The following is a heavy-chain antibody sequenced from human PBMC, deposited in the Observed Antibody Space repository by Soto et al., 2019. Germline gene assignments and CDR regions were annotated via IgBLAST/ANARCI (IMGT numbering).Heavy chain of an antibody. CDR3: ASGDYDGYYYYGMDV. Sequence: QLQLQESGPGLVKPSETLSLTCTVSGGSISSTSYYWGWIRQPPGKGLEWIGTINYSGRTYYNPSLKSRVTISVDTSKNEFSLKLSSVTAADTAVYYCASGDYDGYYYYGMDVWGQGTTVTVSP. CDR2: INYSGRT. D-gene: IGHD4-17*01. CDR1: GGSISSTSYY. J-gene: IGHJ6*01. V-gene: IGHV4-39*01.